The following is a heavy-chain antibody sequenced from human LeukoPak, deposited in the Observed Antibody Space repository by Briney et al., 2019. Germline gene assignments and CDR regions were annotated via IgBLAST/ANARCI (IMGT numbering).Heavy chain of an antibody. CDR2: IDSDGTGT. Sequence: GGSLRLSCAASGFTLSSSWMHWVRQAPGKGLVWVSLIDSDGTGTSYADSVKGRFTISRDNAKNTLYLQMNSLRAEDTAVYYCARESPYSGNFDYWGQGTLVTVSS. D-gene: IGHD1-26*01. J-gene: IGHJ4*02. CDR3: ARESPYSGNFDY. CDR1: GFTLSSSW. V-gene: IGHV3-74*01.